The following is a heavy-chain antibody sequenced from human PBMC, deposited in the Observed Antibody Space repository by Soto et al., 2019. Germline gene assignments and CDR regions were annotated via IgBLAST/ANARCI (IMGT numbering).Heavy chain of an antibody. J-gene: IGHJ3*02. CDR1: GFTFSSYE. CDR3: GSGIHRYCSGGSCFNAFDI. V-gene: IGHV3-48*03. D-gene: IGHD2-15*01. Sequence: GGSLRLSCAASGFTFSSYEMNWGRQAPGKGRGWGSYISSSGSTIDYADSVKGRFTISRENAKNSLYLQMNILRAEDTAVYYCGSGIHRYCSGGSCFNAFDIWGQGTMVTVSS. CDR2: ISSSGSTI.